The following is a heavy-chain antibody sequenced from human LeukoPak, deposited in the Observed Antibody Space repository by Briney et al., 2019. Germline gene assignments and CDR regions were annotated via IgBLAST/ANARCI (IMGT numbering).Heavy chain of an antibody. CDR2: IYYSGST. Sequence: PSETLSLTCTVSGGSISSSSYYWGWIRQPPGKGLEWIGSIYYSGSTYYNPSLKSRFTISVDTSKNQFSLKLSSVTAADTAVYYCARQSLYYDILTGYYDNQDAFDIWGQGTMVTVSS. J-gene: IGHJ3*02. CDR1: GGSISSSSYY. CDR3: ARQSLYYDILTGYYDNQDAFDI. D-gene: IGHD3-9*01. V-gene: IGHV4-39*01.